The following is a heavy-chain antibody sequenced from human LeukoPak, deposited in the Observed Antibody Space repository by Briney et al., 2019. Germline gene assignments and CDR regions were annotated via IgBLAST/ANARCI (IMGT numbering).Heavy chain of an antibody. V-gene: IGHV6-1*01. CDR1: GDSVSSNSAA. Sequence: SQTLSLTCAISGDSVSSNSAAWNWIRQSPSRGLEWLGRTYYRSNWNNGYAESVKSRITINPDTSKNQFSLQLNSVTPEDTALYFCARSRLHHNYGSGTSFDYWGQGTLVAVSS. J-gene: IGHJ4*02. D-gene: IGHD3-10*01. CDR2: TYYRSNWNN. CDR3: ARSRLHHNYGSGTSFDY.